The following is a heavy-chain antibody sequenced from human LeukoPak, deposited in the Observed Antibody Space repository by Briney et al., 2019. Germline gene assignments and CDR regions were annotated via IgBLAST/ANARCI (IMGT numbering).Heavy chain of an antibody. D-gene: IGHD2-21*02. V-gene: IGHV3-23*01. CDR1: GFTFDNYV. CDR2: ISGSGGRT. Sequence: GGSLRLSCAASGFTFDNYVMNWVRQAPGKGLEWVSGISGSGGRTYFAVSVKGRFTISRDNSKNTVYLQMNSLRAEDTAVYYCAKGDCGRDCYYGINYWGQGSLVTVSS. J-gene: IGHJ4*02. CDR3: AKGDCGRDCYYGINY.